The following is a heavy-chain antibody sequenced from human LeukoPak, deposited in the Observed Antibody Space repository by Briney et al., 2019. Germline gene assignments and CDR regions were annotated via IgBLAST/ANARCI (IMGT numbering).Heavy chain of an antibody. V-gene: IGHV3-30*02. CDR1: GFTFSTYA. CDR3: AKDLLGPLVVVGYFDY. J-gene: IGHJ4*02. Sequence: GGSLRLSCAASGFTFSTYAMHWVRQAPGKVLESVAFIRFDGSNKYYADSVKGRFTISRDNSKNTLYLQMNSLRAEDTAVYYCAKDLLGPLVVVGYFDYWGQGTLVTVSS. CDR2: IRFDGSNK. D-gene: IGHD3-22*01.